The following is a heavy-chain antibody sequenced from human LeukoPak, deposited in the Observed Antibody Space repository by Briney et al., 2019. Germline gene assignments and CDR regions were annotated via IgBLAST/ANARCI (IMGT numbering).Heavy chain of an antibody. V-gene: IGHV3-48*03. D-gene: IGHD5-18*01. J-gene: IGHJ4*02. Sequence: GGSRRLSCAASGFTFSSYEMNWVRQAPGKGLEWISAISGSSSNVYYAASVRGRFTISRDNAENSLYLQLNTMRAEDTAVYYCARGFRDTAMFLDYWGQGTLVTVSS. CDR1: GFTFSSYE. CDR2: ISGSSSNV. CDR3: ARGFRDTAMFLDY.